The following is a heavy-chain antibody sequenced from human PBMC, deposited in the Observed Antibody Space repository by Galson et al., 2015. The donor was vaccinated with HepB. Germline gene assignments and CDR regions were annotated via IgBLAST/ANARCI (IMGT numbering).Heavy chain of an antibody. CDR2: ISSSSSTI. CDR1: GFTFSSYS. J-gene: IGHJ4*02. D-gene: IGHD5-12*01. V-gene: IGHV3-48*02. Sequence: SLRLSCAASGFTFSSYSMNWVRQAPGKGLEWVSYISSSSSTIYYADSVKGRFTISRDNAKNSLYLQMNSLRDEDTAVYYCARERGRYGGYAFDYWGQGTLVTVSS. CDR3: ARERGRYGGYAFDY.